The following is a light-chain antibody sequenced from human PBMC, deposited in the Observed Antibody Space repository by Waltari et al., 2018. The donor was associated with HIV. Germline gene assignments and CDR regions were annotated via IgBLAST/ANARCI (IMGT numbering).Light chain of an antibody. CDR2: DAS. CDR3: QQYYTYPPT. J-gene: IGKJ4*01. V-gene: IGKV1-16*02. CDR1: QDISIY. Sequence: DIQMTQSPSSLSASVGDRVTITCRASQDISIYLAWFRQKPGKAPKSLIYDASRLQSGVPSNFSGSGSGTDFTLTISRLQPEDFATYYCQQYYTYPPTFGGGTKVDIK.